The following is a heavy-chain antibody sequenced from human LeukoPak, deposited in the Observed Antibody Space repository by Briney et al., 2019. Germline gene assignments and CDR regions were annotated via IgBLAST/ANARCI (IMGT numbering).Heavy chain of an antibody. J-gene: IGHJ3*02. CDR1: GFTFSSSG. CDR2: IWYDESNK. V-gene: IGHV3-33*01. Sequence: GRSLRLSCEAPGFTFSSSGMHWVRQAPGKGLEWVAVIWYDESNKYYADSVKGRFTISRDNSKNTLYLQMDSLRAEDTAVYYCARVRGNIAFDIWGQGTMVTVSS. CDR3: ARVRGNIAFDI.